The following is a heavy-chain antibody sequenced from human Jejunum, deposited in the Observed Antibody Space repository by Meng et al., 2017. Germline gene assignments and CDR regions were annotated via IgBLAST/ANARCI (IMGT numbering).Heavy chain of an antibody. J-gene: IGHJ3*02. Sequence: GESLKISCAASGFTFTEFPMSWVRQAPGKGLEWVSSITGSGISTYYADSVKGRFTISRDDSKSALYLQMNSLRVEDTAVYYCVKDCRGVVGVIDAFDIWGQGTMVTVSS. D-gene: IGHD1-26*01. CDR2: ITGSGIST. CDR3: VKDCRGVVGVIDAFDI. CDR1: GFTFTEFP. V-gene: IGHV3-23*01.